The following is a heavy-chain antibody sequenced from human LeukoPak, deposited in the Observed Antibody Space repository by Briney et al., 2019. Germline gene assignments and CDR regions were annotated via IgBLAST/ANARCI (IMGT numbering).Heavy chain of an antibody. CDR2: INHSGST. CDR1: GGSFSGYH. Sequence: SETLSLTCAVYGGSFSGYHWSWIRQPPGKGLEWIGEINHSGSTNYNPSLKSRVTISVDTSKNQFSLKLSSVTAADTAVYYCARGAPPFSYYMDVWGKGTTVTVSS. CDR3: ARGAPPFSYYMDV. V-gene: IGHV4-34*01. J-gene: IGHJ6*03.